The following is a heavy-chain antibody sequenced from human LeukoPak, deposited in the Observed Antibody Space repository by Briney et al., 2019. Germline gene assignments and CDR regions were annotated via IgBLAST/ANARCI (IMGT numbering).Heavy chain of an antibody. D-gene: IGHD3-3*01. CDR2: ISATGGSP. Sequence: PGGSLRLSCGASGFTFSTYAMTWVRQAPGKGLEWVSAISATGGSPYYADSVKGRFTISRDNSKNTLYLQMNGLRAEDTAVYYCAKGKVSAFLNWFDPWGQGTLVTVSS. V-gene: IGHV3-23*01. J-gene: IGHJ5*02. CDR1: GFTFSTYA. CDR3: AKGKVSAFLNWFDP.